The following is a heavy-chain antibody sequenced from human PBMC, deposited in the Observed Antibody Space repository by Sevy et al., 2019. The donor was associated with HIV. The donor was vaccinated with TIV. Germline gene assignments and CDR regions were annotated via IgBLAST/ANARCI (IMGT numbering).Heavy chain of an antibody. CDR2: FDPEDGET. J-gene: IGHJ4*02. Sequence: ASVKVSCKVSGYTLTELSMHWVRQAPGKGLEWMGGFDPEDGETIYAQKFQGRVTMTEDTYTDTAYMELGSLRSEETAVYYCTTMEYYHNIIGYSSGDYWGQGTLVTVSS. D-gene: IGHD3-22*01. CDR1: GYTLTELS. CDR3: TTMEYYHNIIGYSSGDY. V-gene: IGHV1-24*01.